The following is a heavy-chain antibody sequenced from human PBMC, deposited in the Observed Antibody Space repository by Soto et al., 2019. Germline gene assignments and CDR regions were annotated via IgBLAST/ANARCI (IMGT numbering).Heavy chain of an antibody. CDR3: AKDRSSAGTTVRFDP. D-gene: IGHD1-1*01. J-gene: IGHJ5*02. CDR2: ISGSGGCT. Sequence: PGGSLRLSCAASGFTFSGYAMSWVRQAPGKGLEWVSTISGSGGCTYYADSVKGRFTISRDNSKNTLYLQMNSLRADDTAIYYCAKDRSSAGTTVRFDPWGQGTLVTLSS. CDR1: GFTFSGYA. V-gene: IGHV3-23*01.